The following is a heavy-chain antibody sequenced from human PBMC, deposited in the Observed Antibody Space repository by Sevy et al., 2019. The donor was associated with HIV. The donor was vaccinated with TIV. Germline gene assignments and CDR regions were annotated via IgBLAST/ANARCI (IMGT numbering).Heavy chain of an antibody. J-gene: IGHJ4*02. D-gene: IGHD2-2*03. CDR2: ISGRGIT. V-gene: IGHV3-11*01. CDR3: ARDPLLGIAREVARGGY. CDR1: GFIFSDYY. Sequence: GGSLRLSCSGSGFIFSDYYMSWIRQAPGRGLEWVSYISGRGITYYADSVEGRFTISRDNARNSLYLQMNSLRADDTAVYYCARDPLLGIAREVARGGYWGLGTLVTVSS.